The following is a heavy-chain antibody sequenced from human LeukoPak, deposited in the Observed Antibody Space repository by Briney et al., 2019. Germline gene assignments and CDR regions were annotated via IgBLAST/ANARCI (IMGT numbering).Heavy chain of an antibody. CDR3: ARGYYDILTGYSDY. J-gene: IGHJ4*02. Sequence: GSLRLSCTVSGFTVSSNSMSWVRQAPGKGLEWVSFIYSDNTHYSDSVKGRFTISRDNSKNTLYLQMNSLRAEDTAVYYCARGYYDILTGYSDYWGQGTLVTVSS. D-gene: IGHD3-9*01. V-gene: IGHV3-53*01. CDR1: GFTVSSNS. CDR2: IYSDNT.